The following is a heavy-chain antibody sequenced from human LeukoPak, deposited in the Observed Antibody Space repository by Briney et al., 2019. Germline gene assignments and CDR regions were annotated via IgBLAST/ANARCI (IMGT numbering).Heavy chain of an antibody. CDR1: GFPFSDYA. D-gene: IGHD3-10*01. J-gene: IGHJ5*02. CDR2: ISPSASHR. Sequence: PGGSLRLSCATSGFPFSDYAMTWVRQAPGKGLEWVAAISPSASHRYYADFVGGRFTISRDNSKNTLDLQMSSLRAEDTAVYYCVKDRFGSLDPWGQGTLVTVSS. CDR3: VKDRFGSLDP. V-gene: IGHV3-23*01.